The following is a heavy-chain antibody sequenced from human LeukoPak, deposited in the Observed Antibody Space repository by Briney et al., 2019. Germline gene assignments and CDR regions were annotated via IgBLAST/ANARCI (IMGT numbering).Heavy chain of an antibody. Sequence: GASVKVSCKASGYTFTSYYMHWLPQAPGQGLEWMGIINPSGGSTSYAQKFQGRVTMTRDTSTSTVYMELSSLRSEDTAVYYCAAHSYCGGDCYSKSDYWGQGTLVTVSS. CDR1: GYTFTSYY. D-gene: IGHD2-21*01. J-gene: IGHJ4*02. CDR3: AAHSYCGGDCYSKSDY. V-gene: IGHV1-46*03. CDR2: INPSGGST.